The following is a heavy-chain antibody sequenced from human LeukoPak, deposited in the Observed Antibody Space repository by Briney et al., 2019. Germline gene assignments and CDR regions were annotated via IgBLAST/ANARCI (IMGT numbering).Heavy chain of an antibody. J-gene: IGHJ4*02. CDR3: ASTRGGYDLDLWGGYYFDY. V-gene: IGHV4-39*07. Sequence: SETLSLTCTVSGGSISSSSYYWGWIRQPPGKGLEWIGSIYYSGSTNYNPSLKSRVTISVDTSKNQFSLKLSSVTAADTAVYYCASTRGGYDLDLWGGYYFDYWGQGTLVTVSS. CDR1: GGSISSSSYY. D-gene: IGHD5-12*01. CDR2: IYYSGST.